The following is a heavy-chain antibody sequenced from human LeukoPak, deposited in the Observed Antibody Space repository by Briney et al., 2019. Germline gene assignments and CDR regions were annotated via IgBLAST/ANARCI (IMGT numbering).Heavy chain of an antibody. V-gene: IGHV4-39*07. CDR2: IYYSGST. CDR1: GGSISSSSYY. D-gene: IGHD6-13*01. CDR3: ARVDSSSWFYYFDY. Sequence: PSETLSLTCTVSGGSISSSSYYWGWIRQPPGKGLEWIGSIYYSGSTYYNPSLKSRVIISVDTSKNQFSLKLSSVTAADTAVYYCARVDSSSWFYYFDYWGQGTLVTVSS. J-gene: IGHJ4*02.